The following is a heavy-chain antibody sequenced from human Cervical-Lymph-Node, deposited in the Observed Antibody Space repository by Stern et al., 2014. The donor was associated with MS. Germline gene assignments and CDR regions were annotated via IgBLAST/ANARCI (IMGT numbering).Heavy chain of an antibody. V-gene: IGHV7-4-1*02. CDR3: ARDFVETAMITRSDYLDS. D-gene: IGHD5-18*01. CDR2: INTNTGNS. CDR1: GYTLTNYP. Sequence: QVQLVQSGSELKEPGASVKVSCKASGYTLTNYPMNWVRQAPGQGLEWMGWINTNTGNSTYAQGFTGRFVFSLDTSVSTAYLHISSLKAEDTAVYYCARDFVETAMITRSDYLDSWGQGTLVTVSS. J-gene: IGHJ4*02.